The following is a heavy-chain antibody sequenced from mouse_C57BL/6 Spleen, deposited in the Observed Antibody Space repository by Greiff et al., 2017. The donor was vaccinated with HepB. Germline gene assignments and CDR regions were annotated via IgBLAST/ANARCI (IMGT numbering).Heavy chain of an antibody. CDR1: GYAFSSYW. J-gene: IGHJ4*01. D-gene: IGHD2-3*01. CDR3: ARWGDGYYAMDY. V-gene: IGHV1-80*01. Sequence: QVQLQQSGAELVKPGASVKISCKASGYAFSSYWMNWVKQRPGKGLEWIGQIYPGDGETNYNGKFKGKATLTADKSSSTAYMQLSSLTSEDSAVYFCARWGDGYYAMDYWGQGTSVTVSS. CDR2: IYPGDGET.